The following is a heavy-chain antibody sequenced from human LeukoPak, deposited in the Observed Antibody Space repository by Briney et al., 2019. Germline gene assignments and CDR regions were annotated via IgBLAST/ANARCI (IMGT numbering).Heavy chain of an antibody. CDR1: GYTFTCYG. Sequence: ASVKVSCKASGYTFTCYGISWVRQAPGQGLEWMGWISAYNGNTNYAQKLQGRVTMTTDTSTSTAYMELRSLRSDDTAVYYCARDLTYTYWFDPWGQGTLVTVSS. CDR2: ISAYNGNT. D-gene: IGHD4-11*01. J-gene: IGHJ5*02. V-gene: IGHV1-18*01. CDR3: ARDLTYTYWFDP.